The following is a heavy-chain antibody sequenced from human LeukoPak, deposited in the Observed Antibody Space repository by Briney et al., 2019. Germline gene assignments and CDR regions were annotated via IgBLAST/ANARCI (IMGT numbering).Heavy chain of an antibody. CDR1: GGTLSSYA. D-gene: IGHD1-1*01. CDR3: ARTTTIGTTWGMDV. CDR2: IIPIFGTA. J-gene: IGHJ6*02. V-gene: IGHV1-69*01. Sequence: GSSVKVSCKASGGTLSSYAISWVRQAPGQGLEWMGGIIPIFGTANYAQKFQGRVTITADESTSTAYMELSSLRSEDTAVYYCARTTTIGTTWGMDVWGQGTTVTVS.